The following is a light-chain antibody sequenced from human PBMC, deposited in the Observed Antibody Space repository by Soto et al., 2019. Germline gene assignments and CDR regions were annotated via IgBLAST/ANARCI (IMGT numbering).Light chain of an antibody. CDR1: LRIRND. V-gene: IGKV1-17*01. CDR3: QQSYSPSIT. J-gene: IGKJ5*01. CDR2: AAS. Sequence: GDRVTITCRARLRIRNDLGWYQHKPGKAPKRLIYAASSLQSGVPSRFSGSGSGTEFTLTISSLQPEDFATYYCQQSYSPSITFGQGTRLEIK.